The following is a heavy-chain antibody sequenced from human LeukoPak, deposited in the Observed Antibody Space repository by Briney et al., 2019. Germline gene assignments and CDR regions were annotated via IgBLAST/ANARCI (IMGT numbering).Heavy chain of an antibody. Sequence: PGGSLRLSCAASEFTFSSYAMNWVRQAPGKGLEWVSSISSSSSYIYYADSVKGRFTISRDNAKNSLYLQMNSLRAEDTAVYYCASLAATLTWGQGTLVTVSS. CDR1: EFTFSSYA. V-gene: IGHV3-21*01. CDR3: ASLAATLT. D-gene: IGHD2-15*01. CDR2: ISSSSSYI. J-gene: IGHJ5*02.